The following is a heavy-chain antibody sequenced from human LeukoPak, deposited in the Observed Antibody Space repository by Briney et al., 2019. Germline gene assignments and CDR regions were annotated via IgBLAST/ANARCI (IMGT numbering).Heavy chain of an antibody. J-gene: IGHJ5*02. V-gene: IGHV4-61*01. CDR3: ARSRAFNSGAFDP. Sequence: SETLSLTCTVSGASVSSTSYWTWIRQPPGKGVEWIAHIYNGVNTNYNPSLKSRVTISVDTSKNQFSLRLNSVTAADTAVYYCARSRAFNSGAFDPWGQGSLVTVSS. D-gene: IGHD1-26*01. CDR1: GASVSSTSY. CDR2: IYNGVNT.